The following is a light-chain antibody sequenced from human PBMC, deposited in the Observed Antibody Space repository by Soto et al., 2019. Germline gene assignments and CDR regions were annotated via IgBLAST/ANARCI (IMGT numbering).Light chain of an antibody. CDR2: EVR. J-gene: IGLJ3*02. CDR3: SSYTSSDTGL. V-gene: IGLV2-14*01. CDR1: SSDVGGYNY. Sequence: QSALTQPASVSGSPGQSITISCTGASSDVGGYNYVSWYQQHPGRAPKLMIYEVRNRPSGVSNRFSGSRSGNTASLTISGLQAEDEADYYCSSYTSSDTGLFGGGTKLTVL.